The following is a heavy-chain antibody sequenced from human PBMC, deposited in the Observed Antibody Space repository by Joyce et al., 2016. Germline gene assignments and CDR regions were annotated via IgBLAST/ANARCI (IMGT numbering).Heavy chain of an antibody. J-gene: IGHJ4*02. Sequence: QVQLQQWGAGLLKPSETLSLTCAVYGGSFSGYYWGWIRQSPGKGLEWIGEINYSGSTNYNPSLKSRVTISVDRSKKQFSLKLRSVTAADTAVYYCARDYYDSRGYHQYYFDYWGQGTLVTVSS. V-gene: IGHV4-34*01. CDR1: GGSFSGYY. CDR2: INYSGST. D-gene: IGHD3-22*01. CDR3: ARDYYDSRGYHQYYFDY.